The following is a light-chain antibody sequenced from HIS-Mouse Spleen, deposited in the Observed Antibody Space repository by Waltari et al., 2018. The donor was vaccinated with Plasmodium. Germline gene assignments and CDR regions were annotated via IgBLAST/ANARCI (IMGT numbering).Light chain of an antibody. CDR3: CSYAGSYTWV. V-gene: IGLV2-11*01. CDR2: DVS. Sequence: QSALTQPRSVSGSPGQSVTISCTGTSSDVGGYNYVSWYQQHPGKAPKLMIYDVSKRPSGVPDRVSCPKSGNTASLTISGLQAEDEADYYCCSYAGSYTWVFGGGTKLTVL. J-gene: IGLJ3*02. CDR1: SSDVGGYNY.